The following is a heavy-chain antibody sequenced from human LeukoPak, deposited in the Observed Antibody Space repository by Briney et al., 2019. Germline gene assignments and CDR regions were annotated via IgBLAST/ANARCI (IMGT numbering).Heavy chain of an antibody. Sequence: GGSLRLSCAASGFTFSSYSMNWVRQAPGKGLEWVSSISSSGSYIYYADSVRGRFTISRDNAKNSLYLQMNSLRAEDTALYYCARDRSTNSYAEYFFDYWGQGTLVTVSS. J-gene: IGHJ4*02. CDR2: ISSSGSYI. D-gene: IGHD3-16*01. CDR3: ARDRSTNSYAEYFFDY. CDR1: GFTFSSYS. V-gene: IGHV3-21*01.